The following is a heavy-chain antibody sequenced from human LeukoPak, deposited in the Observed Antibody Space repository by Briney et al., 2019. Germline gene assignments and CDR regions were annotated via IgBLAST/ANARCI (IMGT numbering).Heavy chain of an antibody. CDR2: IYTNGGA. J-gene: IGHJ4*02. CDR1: VGSVTSGNYY. V-gene: IGHV4-61*02. Sequence: PSETLSLTCTVSVGSVTSGNYYWNWIRQPAGKGLEWIGRIYTNGGASYNPSLKSRVTISVDASKNQFSLKLSSVTAADTAVYYCAREPPGYWGQGILVTVSS. CDR3: AREPPGY.